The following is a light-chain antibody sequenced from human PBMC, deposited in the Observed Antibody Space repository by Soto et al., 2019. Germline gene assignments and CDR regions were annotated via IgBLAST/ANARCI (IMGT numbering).Light chain of an antibody. CDR2: EVS. Sequence: QSALTQPPSASGSPGQSVTISCTGTSSDVGGYNYVSWYQQHPGKAPKLMIYEVSKRPSGVPDRFSGSKSGNTASLTVSGLQAEDEADYYCSSYAGGYTFDVFGTGTKVTVL. J-gene: IGLJ1*01. CDR1: SSDVGGYNY. V-gene: IGLV2-8*01. CDR3: SSYAGGYTFDV.